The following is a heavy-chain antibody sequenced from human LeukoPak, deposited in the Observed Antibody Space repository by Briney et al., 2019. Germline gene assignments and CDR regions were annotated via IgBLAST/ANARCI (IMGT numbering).Heavy chain of an antibody. CDR3: ARENTVANYFDY. V-gene: IGHV1-69*04. CDR1: GDTFSNFV. D-gene: IGHD5-12*01. Sequence: GASVKVSCKASGDTFSNFVISWVRQAPGQGLEWMGRIIPLLGVANYAQILQGRVTITADKSADTAYMELSSLRSNDAAVYYCARENTVANYFDYWGQGTLVTVSS. CDR2: IIPLLGVA. J-gene: IGHJ4*02.